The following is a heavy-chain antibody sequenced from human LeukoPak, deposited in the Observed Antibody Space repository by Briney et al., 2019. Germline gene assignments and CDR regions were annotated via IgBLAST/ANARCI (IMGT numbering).Heavy chain of an antibody. J-gene: IGHJ4*02. V-gene: IGHV3-74*01. CDR1: GFTFSSYW. D-gene: IGHD4-23*01. Sequence: GGSLRLSCAASGFTFSSYWMHWVRQAPGKGLVWVSRINPDGRSTNYADSVRGRFTMSRDNAKNTLYLQMNSLRSDDTAIYYCTRILANTYGGGDCWGQGTLVTVSS. CDR2: INPDGRST. CDR3: TRILANTYGGGDC.